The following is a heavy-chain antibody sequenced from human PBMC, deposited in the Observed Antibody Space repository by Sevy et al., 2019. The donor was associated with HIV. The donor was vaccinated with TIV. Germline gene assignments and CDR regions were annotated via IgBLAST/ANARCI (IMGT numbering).Heavy chain of an antibody. V-gene: IGHV3-49*04. CDR2: LKQKAYGVTL. D-gene: IGHD1-1*01. CDR3: TRWKGVQSIFVY. J-gene: IGHJ4*02. CDR1: GFTFGDYA. Sequence: GGSLRLSCTGSGFTFGDYAMSWVRQAPGKGLEWVAFLKQKAYGVTLDYAASVKGRFSISRDDSKSNANLQMNDLKTEDTAIYYCTRWKGVQSIFVYWGQVALVTVSS.